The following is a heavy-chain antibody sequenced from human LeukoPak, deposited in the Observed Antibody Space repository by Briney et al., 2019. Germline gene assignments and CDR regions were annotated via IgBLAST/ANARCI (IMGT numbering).Heavy chain of an antibody. CDR3: ARGRALRYFDWGFDY. J-gene: IGHJ4*02. D-gene: IGHD3-9*01. CDR1: GGTFSSYA. CDR2: IIPIFGTA. V-gene: IGHV1-69*01. Sequence: AWVKVSCKASGGTFSSYAISWVRQAPGQGLEWMGGIIPIFGTANYAQKFQGRVTITADESTSTAYMELSSLRSEDTAVYYCARGRALRYFDWGFDYWGQGTLVTVSS.